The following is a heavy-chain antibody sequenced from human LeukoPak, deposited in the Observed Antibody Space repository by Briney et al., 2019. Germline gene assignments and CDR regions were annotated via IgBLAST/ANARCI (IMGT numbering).Heavy chain of an antibody. CDR2: ISGSGGNT. J-gene: IGHJ5*02. CDR1: GFTFSTYA. CDR3: ANRGCSSTSCPPKFDP. D-gene: IGHD2-2*01. V-gene: IGHV3-23*01. Sequence: GSLRLSCAASGFTFSTYAMSWVRQAPGEGLEWVSGISGSGGNTYYADSVKGRFTISRDNSKNTLYLQMNSLRAEDTAAYYCANRGCSSTSCPPKFDPWGQGTLVTVSS.